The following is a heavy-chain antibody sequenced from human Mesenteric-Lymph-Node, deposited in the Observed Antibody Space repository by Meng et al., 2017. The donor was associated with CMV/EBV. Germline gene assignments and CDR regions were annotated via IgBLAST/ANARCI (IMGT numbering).Heavy chain of an antibody. Sequence: GESLKISCAGSGFNFSTYLMHWVRQAPGKGLVWVSRINSDGSTTNYAGSVKGRFTISRDNAKNTLYLQMNSLRAEDTAVYYCARDSPYFGSDLDYWARERWSPSPQ. CDR1: GFNFSTYL. J-gene: IGHJ4*02. CDR3: ARDSPYFGSDLDY. CDR2: INSDGSTT. V-gene: IGHV3-74*01. D-gene: IGHD3-3*01.